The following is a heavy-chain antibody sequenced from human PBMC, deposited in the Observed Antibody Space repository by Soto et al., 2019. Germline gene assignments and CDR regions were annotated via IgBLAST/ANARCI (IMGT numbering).Heavy chain of an antibody. V-gene: IGHV3-23*01. CDR2: ISGSGGST. J-gene: IGHJ4*02. CDR1: GFTFSSYA. D-gene: IGHD1-1*01. CDR3: AKDFLQDWNYFDY. Sequence: GGSLRLSCAASGFTFSSYAMSWVRQAPGKGLEWVSAISGSGGSTYYADSVKARFTISRDNSKNTLYLQMNSLRAEDTAVYYCAKDFLQDWNYFDYWGQGTLVTVSS.